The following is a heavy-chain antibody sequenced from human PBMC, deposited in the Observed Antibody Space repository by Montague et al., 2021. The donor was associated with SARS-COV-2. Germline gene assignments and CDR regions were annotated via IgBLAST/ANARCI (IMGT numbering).Heavy chain of an antibody. CDR3: ARKGSGRSDLAY. Sequence: SETLSLTCAAYVHSICPGTRPPIVRPPLWTPLTTVARIPHTASTKYKPSLKSRVSMSVDKSWNQFSLRLTSVTAADTAIYYCARKGSGRSDLAYWGQGTLVTVAS. V-gene: IGHV4-4*02. CDR2: IPHTAST. CDR1: VHSICPGTR. J-gene: IGHJ4*02. D-gene: IGHD1-26*01.